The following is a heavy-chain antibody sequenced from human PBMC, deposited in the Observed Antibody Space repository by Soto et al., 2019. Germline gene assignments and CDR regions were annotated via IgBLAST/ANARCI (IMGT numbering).Heavy chain of an antibody. J-gene: IGHJ5*02. V-gene: IGHV1-69*13. CDR1: GGTLSSCA. Sequence: SVKVSCKASGGTLSSCAISWVRQAPGQGLEWMGGIIPIFGTANYAQKFQGRVTITADESTSTAYMELSSLRSEDTAVYYCASIGYCSGGSCYFDWFDPWGQGTLVTVSS. D-gene: IGHD2-15*01. CDR2: IIPIFGTA. CDR3: ASIGYCSGGSCYFDWFDP.